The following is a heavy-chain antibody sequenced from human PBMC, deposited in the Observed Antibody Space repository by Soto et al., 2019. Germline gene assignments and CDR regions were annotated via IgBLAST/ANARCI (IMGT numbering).Heavy chain of an antibody. J-gene: IGHJ3*02. Sequence: QVQLQESGPGLVKPSQTLSLTCTVSGGSISSGGYDWSWILKHPGKGLEWIGYIYYSGSTYYNPSLKSRVTISVDTSKRQFSRKLSSVTAAATAVDYCARAAVALTGSDAFYIGGQGTMVTVSS. CDR2: IYYSGST. CDR1: GGSISSGGYD. D-gene: IGHD7-27*01. CDR3: ARAAVALTGSDAFYI. V-gene: IGHV4-31*03.